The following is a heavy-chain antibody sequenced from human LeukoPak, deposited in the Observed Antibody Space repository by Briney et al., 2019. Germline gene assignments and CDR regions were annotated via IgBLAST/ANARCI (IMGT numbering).Heavy chain of an antibody. CDR1: GYTFTGYY. Sequence: ASVKVSCKASGYTFTGYYIHWVRQAPGQGLEWMGWMNPNSGNTGYAQKFQGRVTITRNTSISTAYMELSSLRSEDTAVYYCARSKSGFDPWGQGTLVTVSS. V-gene: IGHV1-8*03. D-gene: IGHD4-11*01. CDR3: ARSKSGFDP. CDR2: MNPNSGNT. J-gene: IGHJ5*02.